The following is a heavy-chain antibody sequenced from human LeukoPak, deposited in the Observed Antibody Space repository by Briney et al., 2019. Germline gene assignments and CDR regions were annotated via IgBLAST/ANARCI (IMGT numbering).Heavy chain of an antibody. CDR1: GYSLILYY. CDR2: INPRTGDT. Sequence: ASVKVSCKASGYSLILYYIHWVRQAPGQGLEWMGWINPRTGDTNYAPQFQGRLTMSRDTSISTAFMELSRLTSDDTAVYFCARDWELRYSQGGLDNWGQGTLVTVSS. J-gene: IGHJ4*02. V-gene: IGHV1-2*02. D-gene: IGHD3-10*01. CDR3: ARDWELRYSQGGLDN.